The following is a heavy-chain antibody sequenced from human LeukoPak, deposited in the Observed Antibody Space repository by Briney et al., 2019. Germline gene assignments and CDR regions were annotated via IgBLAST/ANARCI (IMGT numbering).Heavy chain of an antibody. CDR1: GYTFTSYA. Sequence: ASVKVSCKASGYTFTSYAMHWVRQAPGQRLEWMGWINAGNGNTKYSQKFQGRVTITRDTSASTAYMELSSLRSEDTAVYYCARGYSSSWYYFDYWGQGTLVTVSS. CDR3: ARGYSSSWYYFDY. D-gene: IGHD6-13*01. J-gene: IGHJ4*02. CDR2: INAGNGNT. V-gene: IGHV1-3*01.